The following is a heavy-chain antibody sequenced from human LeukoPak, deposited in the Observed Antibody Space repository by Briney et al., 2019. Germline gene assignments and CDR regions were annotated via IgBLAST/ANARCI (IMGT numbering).Heavy chain of an antibody. D-gene: IGHD5-12*01. CDR3: ARRSGYDLLDY. CDR2: FDSEDAET. Sequence: ASVKVSCKASGGTFSSHAISWVRQAPGKGLEWMGGFDSEDAETFYAHKFQGRVTLTEDTSTDTAYMELSSLRSEDTAVYYCARRSGYDLLDYWGQGTLVTVSS. V-gene: IGHV1-24*01. J-gene: IGHJ4*02. CDR1: GGTFSSHA.